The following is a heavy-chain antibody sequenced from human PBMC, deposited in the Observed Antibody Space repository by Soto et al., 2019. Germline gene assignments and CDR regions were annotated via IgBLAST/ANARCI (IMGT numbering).Heavy chain of an antibody. D-gene: IGHD3-3*01. Sequence: GGSLRLSCAASGFTFSSYGMHWVRQAPGKGLEWVAVISYDGSNKYYADSVKGRFTISRDNSKNTLYLQMNSLRAEDTAVYYCAKGAYDFWSGYYTGDAFDIWGQGTMVTVSS. CDR3: AKGAYDFWSGYYTGDAFDI. J-gene: IGHJ3*02. V-gene: IGHV3-30*18. CDR1: GFTFSSYG. CDR2: ISYDGSNK.